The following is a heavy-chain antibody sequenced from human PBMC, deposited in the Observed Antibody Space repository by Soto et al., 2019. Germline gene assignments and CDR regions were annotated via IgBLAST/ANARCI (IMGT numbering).Heavy chain of an antibody. V-gene: IGHV1-3*01. CDR1: GYTFTNYA. CDR2: INGGNGDT. Sequence: GASVKVSCKASGYTFTNYAIHWVRQAPGQGLEWMGGINGGNGDTKFSQRFRGRLTITRDTSATTAYMELSSLRSEDTALYYCARVSSSWFDPWGPGTLVTVSS. CDR3: ARVSSSWFDP. J-gene: IGHJ5*02.